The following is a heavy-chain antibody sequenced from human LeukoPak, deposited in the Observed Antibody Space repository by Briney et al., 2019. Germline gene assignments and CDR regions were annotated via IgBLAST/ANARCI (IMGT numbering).Heavy chain of an antibody. D-gene: IGHD6-13*01. CDR3: ARVYSSSWYRASGYYYYMDV. CDR2: INPNSGGT. Sequence: ASVTVSCKASGYTFTGYYMHWVRQAPGQGLEWMGWINPNSGGTNYAQKFQGRVTMTRDTSVSTAYMELSRLRSDDTAVYYCARVYSSSWYRASGYYYYMDVWGKGTTVTVSS. CDR1: GYTFTGYY. V-gene: IGHV1-2*02. J-gene: IGHJ6*03.